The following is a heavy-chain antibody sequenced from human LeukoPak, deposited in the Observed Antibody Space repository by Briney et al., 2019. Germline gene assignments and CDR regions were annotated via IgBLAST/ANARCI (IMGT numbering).Heavy chain of an antibody. D-gene: IGHD3-10*01. CDR1: GGSISSYY. V-gene: IGHV4-59*01. CDR2: IYYSGST. Sequence: PSETLSLTCTVSGGSISSYYWSWIRQPPGKGLEWIGYIYYSGSTNYNPSLKSRVTISVDTSKNQFSLKLSPVTAADTAVYYCARDGAGSPYYYYYGMDVWGQGTTVTVSS. CDR3: ARDGAGSPYYYYYGMDV. J-gene: IGHJ6*02.